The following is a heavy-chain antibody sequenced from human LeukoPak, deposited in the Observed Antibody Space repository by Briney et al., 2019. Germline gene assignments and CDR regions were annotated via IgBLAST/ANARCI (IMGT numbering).Heavy chain of an antibody. Sequence: PGGSLRLSCAASGFTFSSYNMNWVRQAPGKGLEWVSDISSSGSTIYFADSVKGRFTISRDNAKNSLYLQMNSLRDKDTAVYYCARLEYYYVSGNYYKLFDYWGQGTLVTVCS. CDR1: GFTFSSYN. CDR3: ARLEYYYVSGNYYKLFDY. CDR2: ISSSGSTI. J-gene: IGHJ4*02. D-gene: IGHD3-10*01. V-gene: IGHV3-48*02.